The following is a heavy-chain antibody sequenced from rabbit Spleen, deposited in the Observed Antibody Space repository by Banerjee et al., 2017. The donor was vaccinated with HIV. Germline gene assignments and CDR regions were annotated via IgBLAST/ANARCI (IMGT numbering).Heavy chain of an antibody. Sequence: QEQLVEYGGDLVQPEGSLTLTCKASGLDFSSSYWMCWVRQAPGKGLEWIACIYVGSGGGTKYASWAKGRFTISKTSSTTVTLQMTSLTVADTATYFCARGGEGGYGYLDLWGPGTLVTVS. V-gene: IGHV1S45*01. J-gene: IGHJ4*01. D-gene: IGHD5-1*01. CDR3: ARGGEGGYGYLDL. CDR1: GLDFSSSYW. CDR2: IYVGSGGGT.